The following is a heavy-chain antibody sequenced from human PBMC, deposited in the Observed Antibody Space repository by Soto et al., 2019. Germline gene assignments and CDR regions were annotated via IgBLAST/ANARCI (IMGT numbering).Heavy chain of an antibody. J-gene: IGHJ6*02. Sequence: VQLQESGPGLVKPSETLSLTCIVSGGSISSHYWSWIRQPPGKGLEWIGYIFDNRNTNYHPSLRSRVSMSVDTSKSQFSLMLRSVSAADTAVYYCARSVAVSADYCYYGLDVWGHGTTVIVSS. CDR3: ARSVAVSADYCYYGLDV. D-gene: IGHD6-19*01. V-gene: IGHV4-59*11. CDR2: IFDNRNT. CDR1: GGSISSHY.